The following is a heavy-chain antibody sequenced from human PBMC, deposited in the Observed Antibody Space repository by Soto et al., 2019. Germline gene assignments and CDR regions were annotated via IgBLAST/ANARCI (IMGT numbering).Heavy chain of an antibody. Sequence: PSETLSLTCTVSGGSISSSSYYWGWIRQPPGKGLEWIASIYYSGSTYYNPSLKSRVTISVDTSKNQFSLKLSSVTAADTAVYYCASRGYCSGGSCLIGDAFDIWGQGTMVT. CDR2: IYYSGST. D-gene: IGHD2-15*01. J-gene: IGHJ3*02. V-gene: IGHV4-39*01. CDR3: ASRGYCSGGSCLIGDAFDI. CDR1: GGSISSSSYY.